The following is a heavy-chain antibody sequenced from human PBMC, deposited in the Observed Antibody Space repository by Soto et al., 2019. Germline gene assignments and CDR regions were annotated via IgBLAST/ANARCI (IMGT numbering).Heavy chain of an antibody. CDR2: INPNSGGT. V-gene: IGHV1-2*04. CDR1: GYTFTGYY. Sequence: GASVKVSCKASGYTFTGYYMHWVRQAPGQGLEWMGWINPNSGGTNYAQKFQGWVAMTRDTSISTAYMELSRLRSDDTAVYYCARGGILTGYYYALRAFDIWGQGTMVTVSS. J-gene: IGHJ3*02. D-gene: IGHD3-9*01. CDR3: ARGGILTGYYYALRAFDI.